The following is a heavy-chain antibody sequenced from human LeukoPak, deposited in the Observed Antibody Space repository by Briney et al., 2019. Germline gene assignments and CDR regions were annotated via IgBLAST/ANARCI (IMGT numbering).Heavy chain of an antibody. CDR3: TTETHSGYYVFDY. D-gene: IGHD5-12*01. J-gene: IGHJ4*02. V-gene: IGHV3-73*01. Sequence: GGSLRLSCAASGFTFSGAAMYWVRQASGKGLEWVGRIRSRANSYATAYAASVNGRFTISRDDSQNTVYLQMNSPKTEDTAVYYCTTETHSGYYVFDYWGQGTLVTVSS. CDR2: IRSRANSYAT. CDR1: GFTFSGAA.